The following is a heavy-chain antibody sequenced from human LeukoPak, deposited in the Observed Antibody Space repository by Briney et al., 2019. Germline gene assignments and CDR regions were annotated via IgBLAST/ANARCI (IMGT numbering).Heavy chain of an antibody. V-gene: IGHV4-4*07. J-gene: IGHJ5*02. Sequence: ASETLSLTCTVSGGSISGYYWSWIRQPPGKGLEWIGRIYTSGSTNYNPSLKSRVTMSVDTSKNQFSLKLGSVTAADTAVYYCARIRGSGWQNNWFDPWGQGTLVTVSS. CDR1: GGSISGYY. D-gene: IGHD6-19*01. CDR2: IYTSGST. CDR3: ARIRGSGWQNNWFDP.